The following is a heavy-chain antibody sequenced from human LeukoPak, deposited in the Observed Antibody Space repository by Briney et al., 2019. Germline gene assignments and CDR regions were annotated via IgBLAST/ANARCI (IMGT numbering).Heavy chain of an antibody. CDR3: ARDLGSSTTMIVIWSEGGFDY. J-gene: IGHJ4*02. CDR2: ISSSSYI. V-gene: IGHV3-21*01. CDR1: GFTFSSYS. D-gene: IGHD3-22*01. Sequence: PGGSLRLSCAASGFTFSSYSMNWVRQAPGKGLEWVSSISSSSYIYYADSVKGRFTISRDNAKNSLYLQMNSLRAEDTAVYYCARDLGSSTTMIVIWSEGGFDYWGQGTLVTVSS.